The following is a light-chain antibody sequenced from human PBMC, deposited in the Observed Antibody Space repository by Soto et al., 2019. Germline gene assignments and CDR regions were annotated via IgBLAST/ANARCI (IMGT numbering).Light chain of an antibody. CDR3: AAWDDSLNGVL. Sequence: QSVLTQPPSASGTPGQRVTISCSGSSSNIGGNSVSWYQHLPGTAPKLLIYSINKRPSGVPDRFSGSKSGTSASLAISCLLSEDEADYFCAAWDDSLNGVLFGGGTKVTVL. V-gene: IGLV1-44*01. CDR2: SIN. J-gene: IGLJ2*01. CDR1: SSNIGGNS.